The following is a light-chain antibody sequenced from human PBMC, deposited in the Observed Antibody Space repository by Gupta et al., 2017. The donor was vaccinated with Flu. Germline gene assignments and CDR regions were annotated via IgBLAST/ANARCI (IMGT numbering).Light chain of an antibody. J-gene: IGKJ4*01. CDR3: QQRSKWPLT. Sequence: ATRFSLGGKRATVTGRTSQGVSSSLAWYRKKLSQAPSLLIYDGSNRATGLPARFSGSGAGTDFALSISSLVTGEFAVYYSQQRSKWPLTFGGGTKVEIK. CDR1: QGVSSS. V-gene: IGKV3-11*01. CDR2: DGS.